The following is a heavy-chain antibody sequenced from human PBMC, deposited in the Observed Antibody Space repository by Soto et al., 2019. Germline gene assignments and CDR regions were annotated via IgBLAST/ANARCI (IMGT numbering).Heavy chain of an antibody. V-gene: IGHV4-31*03. CDR2: IYYSGST. Sequence: PSETLSLTCTVSGGSISSGGYYWSWIRQHPGKGLEWIGYIYYSGSTYYNPSLKSRVTISVDTSKNQFSLKLSSVTAADTAVYYCARFSFGDYYGSGSSNWFDPWGQGTLVTVSS. J-gene: IGHJ5*02. D-gene: IGHD3-10*01. CDR3: ARFSFGDYYGSGSSNWFDP. CDR1: GGSISSGGYY.